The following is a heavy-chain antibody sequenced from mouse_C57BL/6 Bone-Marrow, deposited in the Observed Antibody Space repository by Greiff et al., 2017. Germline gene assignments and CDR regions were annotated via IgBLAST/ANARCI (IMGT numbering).Heavy chain of an antibody. CDR2: IDPSDSYT. Sequence: QVQLQQPGAELVKPGASVKLSCKASGYTFTSYWMQWVKQRPGQGLEWIGEIDPSDSYTNYNQKFKGKATLTVDTSSSTAYMQLSSLTSEDSAVYYWAREGYGPWYFDVWGTGTTVTVSS. J-gene: IGHJ1*03. V-gene: IGHV1-50*01. CDR1: GYTFTSYW. D-gene: IGHD1-1*01. CDR3: AREGYGPWYFDV.